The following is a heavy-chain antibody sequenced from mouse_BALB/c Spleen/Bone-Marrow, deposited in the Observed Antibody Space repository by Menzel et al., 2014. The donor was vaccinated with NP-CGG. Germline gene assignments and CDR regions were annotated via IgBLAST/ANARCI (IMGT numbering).Heavy chain of an antibody. V-gene: IGHV1-4*01. CDR2: IRPRNTYS. CDR3: TRGGSYDGCSGHFYF. D-gene: IGHD2-3*01. Sequence: QVQLQQSEAELARPGASVKMSCKASGHSFTSYTMHWIKQRPGQGLEWIAYIRPRNTYSDYNQKFKDRPTATADKSSSTAYRQLISLTSEDSAVYYCTRGGSYDGCSGHFYFWGQGGTLP. J-gene: IGHJ2*01. CDR1: GHSFTSYT.